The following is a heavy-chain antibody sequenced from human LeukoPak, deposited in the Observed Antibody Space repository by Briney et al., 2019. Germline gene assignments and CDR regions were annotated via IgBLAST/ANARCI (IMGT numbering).Heavy chain of an antibody. J-gene: IGHJ6*02. V-gene: IGHV1-18*01. CDR3: ARCKGQLWFLASDYYYYGMDV. D-gene: IGHD5-18*01. Sequence: ASVKVSCKASGYTFTSYGISWVRQAPGQGLEWMGWISAYNGNTNYAQKLQGRVTTTTDTSTSTAYMELRSLRSDDTAVYYCARCKGQLWFLASDYYYYGMDVWGQGTTVTVSS. CDR1: GYTFTSYG. CDR2: ISAYNGNT.